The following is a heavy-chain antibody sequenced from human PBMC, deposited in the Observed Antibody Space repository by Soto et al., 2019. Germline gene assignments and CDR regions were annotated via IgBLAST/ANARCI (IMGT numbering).Heavy chain of an antibody. CDR3: ARDAGIALTGNYYGMDV. CDR2: ISSSGSII. D-gene: IGHD6-13*01. Sequence: EVQLVESGGGLEQPGGSLRLSCAASGFTFSSYNMNWGRQSPGKGLEWVSYISSSGSIIYYADSVKGRFTVSRDEAKNSLYLQMNSLRVEDTAVYYCARDAGIALTGNYYGMDVWGQGTTVTVSS. J-gene: IGHJ6*02. CDR1: GFTFSSYN. V-gene: IGHV3-48*01.